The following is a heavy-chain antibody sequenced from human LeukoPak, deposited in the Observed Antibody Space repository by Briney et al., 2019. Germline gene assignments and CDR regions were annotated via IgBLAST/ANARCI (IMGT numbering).Heavy chain of an antibody. CDR1: GFTFSNYW. CDR3: ARDSQHLNFDH. V-gene: IGHV3-7*04. CDR2: IKEDGSEK. J-gene: IGHJ4*02. Sequence: GGSLRLSCAASGFTFSNYWMNWVRQAPAKGLEWVANIKEDGSEKYYVDSVKGRFTISRDNAKNSLYLQMDSLRAEDTAVYYCARDSQHLNFDHWGQGTLVTVSS. D-gene: IGHD3-3*02.